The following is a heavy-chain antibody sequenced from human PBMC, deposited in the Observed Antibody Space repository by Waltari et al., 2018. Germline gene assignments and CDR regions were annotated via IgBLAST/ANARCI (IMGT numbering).Heavy chain of an antibody. CDR3: ARGPVFYGKLYFDY. Sequence: QVQLQQWGAGLLKPSETLSLTCAVYGGSFSGYYWSWIRQPPGKGLEWIGEINHSGSTNYHPSLKSRVTISVDTSKNQFSLKLSSVTAADTAVYYCARGPVFYGKLYFDYWGQGTLVTVSS. CDR1: GGSFSGYY. CDR2: INHSGST. V-gene: IGHV4-34*01. J-gene: IGHJ4*02. D-gene: IGHD3-10*01.